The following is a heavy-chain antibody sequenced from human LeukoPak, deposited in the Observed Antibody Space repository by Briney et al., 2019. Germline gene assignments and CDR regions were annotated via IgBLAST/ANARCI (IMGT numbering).Heavy chain of an antibody. V-gene: IGHV3-48*03. CDR1: GFTFSTYA. J-gene: IGHJ4*02. D-gene: IGHD4-17*01. CDR3: ARAGNYGDYVFDS. Sequence: PGGSLRLSCAASGFTFSTYAMNRVRQAPGKGLEWVSYISRRGTTIYYADSVKGRFTISRDNAKNSLYLQMNSLRAEDTAVYYCARAGNYGDYVFDSWGQGTLVTVSS. CDR2: ISRRGTTI.